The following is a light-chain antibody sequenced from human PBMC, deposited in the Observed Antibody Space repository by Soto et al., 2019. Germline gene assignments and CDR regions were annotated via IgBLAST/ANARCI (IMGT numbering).Light chain of an antibody. CDR2: EVN. J-gene: IGLJ2*01. Sequence: QSALTQPPSASGSPGQSVTISCTGTSSDVGDYNYVSWYRQHPGKAPKLMIYEVNKRPSGVPDRFSGSKSGNTASLTVSGLQAEDDADYYCSSYAGNNVVFGGGTKLTVL. CDR1: SSDVGDYNY. CDR3: SSYAGNNVV. V-gene: IGLV2-8*01.